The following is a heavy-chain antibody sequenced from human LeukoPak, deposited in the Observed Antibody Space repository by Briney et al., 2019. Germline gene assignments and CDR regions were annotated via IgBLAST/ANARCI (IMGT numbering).Heavy chain of an antibody. CDR1: GGSISSYY. V-gene: IGHV4-4*07. J-gene: IGHJ4*02. Sequence: PSETLSLTCTVSGGSISSYYWSWIRQPAGKGLEWIGRIYTSGSTNYNPSLKSRVTMSVDTSKNQFSLKLSSVTAADTAVYYCARVANRQQLEYYFDYWGQGTLVTVSS. D-gene: IGHD6-13*01. CDR2: IYTSGST. CDR3: ARVANRQQLEYYFDY.